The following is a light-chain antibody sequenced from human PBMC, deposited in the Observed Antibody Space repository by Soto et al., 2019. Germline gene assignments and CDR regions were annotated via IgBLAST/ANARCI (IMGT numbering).Light chain of an antibody. Sequence: QSVLTQPPSVSGAPGQRVTISCAGSSSNIGAGYDVHWYQQLPGTAPKLLIYGNISRPSGVPDRFSGSKSGTSASLAITGLQAEDEADYYCQSYDSILSASVFGGGTKLTVL. CDR3: QSYDSILSASV. CDR2: GNI. V-gene: IGLV1-40*01. J-gene: IGLJ2*01. CDR1: SSNIGAGYD.